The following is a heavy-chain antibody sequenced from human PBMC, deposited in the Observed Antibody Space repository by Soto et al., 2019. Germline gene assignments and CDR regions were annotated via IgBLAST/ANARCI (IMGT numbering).Heavy chain of an antibody. V-gene: IGHV4-39*01. Sequence: QLQLQESGPGLVKPSETLSLTCTVSGGSISSSSYYWGWIRQPPGKGLEWIGSIYYSGSTYYNPSLKSRVTISVDTSKNQFSLKLSSVTAADTAVYYCARLPLYGGNCFDYWGQGTLVTVSS. D-gene: IGHD4-17*01. CDR3: ARLPLYGGNCFDY. CDR1: GGSISSSSYY. J-gene: IGHJ4*02. CDR2: IYYSGST.